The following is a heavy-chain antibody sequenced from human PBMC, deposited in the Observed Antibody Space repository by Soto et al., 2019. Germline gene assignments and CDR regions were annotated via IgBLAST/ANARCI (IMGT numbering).Heavy chain of an antibody. CDR2: TIPMFGTP. J-gene: IGHJ6*02. V-gene: IGHV1-69*01. CDR1: GGTFSKYA. D-gene: IGHD3-22*01. Sequence: QVQLVQSGAEMQQPGASVRVSCKASGGTFSKYAFSWVRQAPGQGLEWLGGTIPMFGTPNYAQKCQGRVAISADESTATVYMELSSLRSEDTAVYFCARPLRDRNYYYGMAVWGQGTKVTVSS. CDR3: ARPLRDRNYYYGMAV.